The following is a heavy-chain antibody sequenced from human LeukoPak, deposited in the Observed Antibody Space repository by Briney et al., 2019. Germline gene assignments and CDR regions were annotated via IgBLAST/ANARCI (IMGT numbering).Heavy chain of an antibody. J-gene: IGHJ5*02. D-gene: IGHD2-2*01. CDR2: INHSGST. V-gene: IGHV4-34*01. CDR1: GGSFSGYY. CDR3: ARGTMTWFDP. Sequence: SETLSLTCAVYGGSFSGYYWSWIRQPPGKGLEWIGEINHSGSTNYNPSLKSRVTISVDTSKNQFSLKLSSVTAADTAVYYCARGTMTWFDPRGQGTLVTVSS.